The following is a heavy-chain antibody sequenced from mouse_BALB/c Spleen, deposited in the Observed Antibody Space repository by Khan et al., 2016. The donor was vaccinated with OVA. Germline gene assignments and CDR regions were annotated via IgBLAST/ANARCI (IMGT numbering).Heavy chain of an antibody. D-gene: IGHD2-10*01. V-gene: IGHV2-6-1*01. CDR3: ARQPYYHYNIMDY. J-gene: IGHJ4*01. CDR1: GFSLTNYG. Sequence: QVQLKQSGPGLVAPSQSLSITCTISGFSLTNYGVHWVRQPPGKGLECLVVIWSDGSTTYNSALKSRLSISKDNSKSQVFLKMNSRQTDDTAMYYCARQPYYHYNIMDYWGQGTSVTVSS. CDR2: IWSDGST.